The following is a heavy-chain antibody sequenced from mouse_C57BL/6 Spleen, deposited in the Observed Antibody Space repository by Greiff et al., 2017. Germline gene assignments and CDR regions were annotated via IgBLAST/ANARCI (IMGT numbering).Heavy chain of an antibody. CDR1: GYAFSSYW. CDR3: ARRDYDEGDYFDY. D-gene: IGHD2-4*01. CDR2: IYPGDGDT. V-gene: IGHV1-80*01. J-gene: IGHJ2*01. Sequence: QVQLQQSGAELVKPGASVKISCKASGYAFSSYWMNWVKQRPGKGLEWIGQIYPGDGDTNYNGKFKRKATLTADKSSSTAYMQLSSLTSEDSAVYFCARRDYDEGDYFDYWGQGTTLTVSS.